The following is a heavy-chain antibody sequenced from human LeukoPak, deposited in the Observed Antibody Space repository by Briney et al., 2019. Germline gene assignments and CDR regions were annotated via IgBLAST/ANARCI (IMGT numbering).Heavy chain of an antibody. J-gene: IGHJ4*02. V-gene: IGHV3-23*01. CDR3: AKDLIQSLFGWDLGDGDY. D-gene: IGHD3-9*01. CDR1: GLSFSNYA. Sequence: QPGGSLRLSCAASGLSFSNYAMNWVRQAPGKGLEWVSLISGGGGTTYYADSVRGRFTISRDNSKNTVYLQMNSLRAEDTAVYYCAKDLIQSLFGWDLGDGDYWGQGTLVTVSS. CDR2: ISGGGGTT.